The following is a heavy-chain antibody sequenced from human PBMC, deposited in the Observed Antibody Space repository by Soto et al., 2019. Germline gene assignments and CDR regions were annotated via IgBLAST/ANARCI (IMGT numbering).Heavy chain of an antibody. J-gene: IGHJ6*03. CDR3: ARATYYYGSGSYYNYYYYMDV. D-gene: IGHD3-10*01. Sequence: QVQLQESGPGLVKPSETLSLTCTVSGGSISSYYWSWIRQPPGKGLEWIGYIYYSGSTNYNPSLKSRFTISVDTSKNQFSLKLSSVTAADTAVYYCARATYYYGSGSYYNYYYYMDVWGKGTTVTVSS. V-gene: IGHV4-59*01. CDR2: IYYSGST. CDR1: GGSISSYY.